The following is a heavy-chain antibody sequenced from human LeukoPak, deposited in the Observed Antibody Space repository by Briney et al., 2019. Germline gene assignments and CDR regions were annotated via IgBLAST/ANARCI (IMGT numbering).Heavy chain of an antibody. CDR1: GFTFSSYA. CDR2: ISGSGGST. CDR3: AKARDCGGDCYKYFQH. D-gene: IGHD2-21*01. V-gene: IGHV3-23*01. Sequence: GGSLRLSCAASGFTFSSYAMSWVRQAPGKGLEWVSAISGSGGSTYYADSVKGRFTISRDNSKNTLYLQMSSLRAEDTAVYYCAKARDCGGDCYKYFQHWGQGTLVTVSS. J-gene: IGHJ1*01.